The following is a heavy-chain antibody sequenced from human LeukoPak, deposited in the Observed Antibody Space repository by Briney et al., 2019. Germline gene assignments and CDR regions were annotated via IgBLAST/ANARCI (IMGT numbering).Heavy chain of an antibody. Sequence: GGSLRLSCAVSGFPFSDFAVSWVRQAPGKGLEWVSAISAGGGSTYYADSVKGRFTISRDNSKNTLYLQLNSLRAEDTAVYYCAKAGGWTNYFDYWGQGTLVTVSS. V-gene: IGHV3-23*01. CDR1: GFPFSDFA. CDR3: AKAGGWTNYFDY. J-gene: IGHJ4*02. CDR2: ISAGGGST. D-gene: IGHD6-19*01.